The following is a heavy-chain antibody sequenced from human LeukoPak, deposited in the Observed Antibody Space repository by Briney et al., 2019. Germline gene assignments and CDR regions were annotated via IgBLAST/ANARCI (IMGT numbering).Heavy chain of an antibody. CDR2: IYHSGST. J-gene: IGHJ3*02. D-gene: IGHD2-15*01. Sequence: SETLSLTCAVSGGSISSSNWWSWVRQPPGKGLEWIGEIYHSGSTNYNPSLKSRVTISVDKSKNQFSLKLSSVTAADTAVYYCARGTLVADPHDAFDIWGQGTMVTVSS. V-gene: IGHV4-4*02. CDR1: GGSISSSNW. CDR3: ARGTLVADPHDAFDI.